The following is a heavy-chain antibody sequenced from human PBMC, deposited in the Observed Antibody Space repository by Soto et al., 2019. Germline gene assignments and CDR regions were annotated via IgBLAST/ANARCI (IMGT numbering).Heavy chain of an antibody. CDR2: ISYDGSNK. Sequence: QVQLVESGGGVVQPGRSLRLSCAASGFTFSSYGMHWVRQAPGKGLEWVAVISYDGSNKYYADSVKGRFTISRDNSKNTLYLQMNSLRAEDTAVYYCAKGHDYYDSSGYDAFDSWGQGTMVTVSS. J-gene: IGHJ3*02. CDR3: AKGHDYYDSSGYDAFDS. CDR1: GFTFSSYG. D-gene: IGHD3-22*01. V-gene: IGHV3-30*18.